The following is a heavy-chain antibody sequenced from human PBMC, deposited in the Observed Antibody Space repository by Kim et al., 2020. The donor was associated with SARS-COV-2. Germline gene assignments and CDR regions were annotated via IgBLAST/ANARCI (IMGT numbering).Heavy chain of an antibody. D-gene: IGHD6-13*01. CDR3: ARKPTTSIWSYYFEY. CDR1: GFSFSNYA. V-gene: IGHV3-30*04. J-gene: IGHJ4*01. Sequence: GGSLRLSCAASGFSFSNYAMFWVRQAPGKGLEWVALISYDGTNKDYADSVKGRFTISRDNSKSTLYLQMNSLRVADTAVYFCARKPTTSIWSYYFEYCG. CDR2: ISYDGTNK.